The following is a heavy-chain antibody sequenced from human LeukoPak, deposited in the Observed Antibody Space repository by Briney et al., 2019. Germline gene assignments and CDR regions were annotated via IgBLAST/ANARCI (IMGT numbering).Heavy chain of an antibody. CDR2: IYYSGST. Sequence: SETLSLTCTVSGGSISSRSYYWGWIRQPPGKGLEWIGSIYYSGSTYYNPSLKSRVTISVDTSKNQFSLKLSSVTAADTAVYYCARQRTDGDYHFDYWGQGTLVTVSS. CDR3: ARQRTDGDYHFDY. D-gene: IGHD4-17*01. CDR1: GGSISSRSYY. V-gene: IGHV4-39*01. J-gene: IGHJ4*02.